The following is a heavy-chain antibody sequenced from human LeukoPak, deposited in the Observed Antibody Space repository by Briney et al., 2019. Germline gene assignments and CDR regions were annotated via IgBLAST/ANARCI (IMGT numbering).Heavy chain of an antibody. CDR1: ASTFTSYS. Sequence: RESLRLSCAPSASTFTSYSMNWVRQAPGKGLEWVSSISSSSSYIYYADSVKGRFTISRDNAKNSLYLQMNSLRAEDTAVYYCARDPGYGCDYWGQGTLVTVSS. D-gene: IGHD4-17*01. CDR2: ISSSSSYI. V-gene: IGHV3-21*01. J-gene: IGHJ4*02. CDR3: ARDPGYGCDY.